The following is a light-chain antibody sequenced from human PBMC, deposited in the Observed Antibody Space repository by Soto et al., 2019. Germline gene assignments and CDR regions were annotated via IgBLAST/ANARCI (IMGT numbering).Light chain of an antibody. V-gene: IGKV3-20*01. Sequence: DIVLTQSQGILSLSLGEIATLYCRASQSVPGNYLAWLQQRPCQAPRLLIHRASSRATGIRDRFSGSGSGTDFTLTIPRLEPEDFAVYYCQQYTSPPWTLCRGTKVEI. CDR3: QQYTSPPWT. CDR1: QSVPGNY. CDR2: RAS. J-gene: IGKJ1*01.